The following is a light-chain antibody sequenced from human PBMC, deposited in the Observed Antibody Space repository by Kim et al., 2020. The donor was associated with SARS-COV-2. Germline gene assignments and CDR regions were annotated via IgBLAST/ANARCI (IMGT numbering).Light chain of an antibody. Sequence: SPGERATLSGRASQSVKSSDVAWDQQKAGQAPRLSIYGASSRATGTPDRFSGSGYGTDFTLTISRREPEDFAVYYCQQYGSSPRTFGEGTKVDIK. CDR2: GAS. V-gene: IGKV3-20*01. CDR3: QQYGSSPRT. J-gene: IGKJ1*01. CDR1: QSVKSSD.